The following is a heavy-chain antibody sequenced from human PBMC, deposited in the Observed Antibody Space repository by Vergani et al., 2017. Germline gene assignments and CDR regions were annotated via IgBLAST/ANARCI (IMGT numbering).Heavy chain of an antibody. V-gene: IGHV3-23*04. D-gene: IGHD2-2*01. CDR2: ISGSGGST. CDR1: GFTFSSYA. CDR3: AKGRVPAVSWYFDY. J-gene: IGHJ4*02. Sequence: EVQLVESGGGLVKPGGSLSLSCAASGFTFSSYAMSWVRQAPGKGLEWVSAISGSGGSTYYADSVKGRFTISRDNSKITLYLQMNSLRAEDTAVYYCAKGRVPAVSWYFDYWGQGTLVTVSS.